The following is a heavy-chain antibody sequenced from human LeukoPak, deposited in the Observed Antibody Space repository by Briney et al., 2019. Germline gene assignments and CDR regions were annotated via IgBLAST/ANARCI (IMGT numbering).Heavy chain of an antibody. V-gene: IGHV3-23*01. J-gene: IGHJ4*02. CDR3: AKDQGYSGYDPLDY. CDR2: ISGSGDNT. CDR1: GFTFSTSA. Sequence: GGSLRLSCTASGFTFSTSAMSWVRQAPGKGLEWVSSISGSGDNTYYAESVKGRFTISRDNSKNTLYLQMNSLRAEDTAVYYCAKDQGYSGYDPLDYWGQGTLVTVSS. D-gene: IGHD5-12*01.